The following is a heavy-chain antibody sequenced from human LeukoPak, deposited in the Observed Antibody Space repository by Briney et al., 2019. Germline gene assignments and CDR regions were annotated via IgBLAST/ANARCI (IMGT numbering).Heavy chain of an antibody. Sequence: RALVKVSCKASGYTFTGYYMHWVRQAPGQGLEWMGWINPNSGGTNYAQKFQGRVTMTRDTSISTAYMELSRLRPDDTAVYYCARGRASSAHFDYWGQGTLVTVSS. V-gene: IGHV1-2*02. J-gene: IGHJ4*02. CDR1: GYTFTGYY. CDR3: ARGRASSAHFDY. CDR2: INPNSGGT.